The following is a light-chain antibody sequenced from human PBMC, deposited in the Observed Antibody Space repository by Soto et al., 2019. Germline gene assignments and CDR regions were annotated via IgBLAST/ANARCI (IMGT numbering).Light chain of an antibody. Sequence: EIVLTQSPGTLSLSPGERATLSCRASQSVSSSYLAWYQQKPGQAPRLLIYGASSRATGIPDRFSGSGSGTEFTLTISRLEPEDFPVYYCQQYGSSPPYNFGQGTKLEIK. CDR1: QSVSSSY. V-gene: IGKV3-20*01. J-gene: IGKJ2*01. CDR3: QQYGSSPPYN. CDR2: GAS.